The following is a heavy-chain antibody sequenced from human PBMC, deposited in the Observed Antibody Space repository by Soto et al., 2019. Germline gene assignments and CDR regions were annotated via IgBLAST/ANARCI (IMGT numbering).Heavy chain of an antibody. J-gene: IGHJ4*02. CDR2: ITYDGSNK. CDR3: VKVASSGSYGCFDY. D-gene: IGHD6-19*01. CDR1: GFTFSSYG. V-gene: IGHV3-30*18. Sequence: GGSLRLSCAASGFTFSSYGMHWVRQAPGKGLEWVAVITYDGSNKYYADSVKGRFTVSRDTSKNTLYLQMDSLRAEDTAVYYCVKVASSGSYGCFDYWGQGPPVTVSS.